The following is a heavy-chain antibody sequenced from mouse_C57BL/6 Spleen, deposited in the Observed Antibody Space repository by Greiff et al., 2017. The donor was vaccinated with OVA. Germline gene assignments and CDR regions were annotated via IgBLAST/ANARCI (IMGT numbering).Heavy chain of an antibody. CDR2: IWRGGST. V-gene: IGHV2-5*01. J-gene: IGHJ3*01. CDR3: AKTSSPTTSWFAY. D-gene: IGHD1-1*01. CDR1: GFSLTSYG. Sequence: VQLQQSGPGLVQPSQSLSITCTVSGFSLTSYGVHWVRQSPGKGLEWLGVIWRGGSTDYNAAFMSRLSITKDNSKSQVFFKMNSLQADDTAIYYCAKTSSPTTSWFAYWGQGTLVTVSA.